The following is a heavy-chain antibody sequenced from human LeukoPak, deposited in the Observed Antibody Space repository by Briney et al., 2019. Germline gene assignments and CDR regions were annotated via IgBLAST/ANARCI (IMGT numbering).Heavy chain of an antibody. CDR2: ISYDGRNK. CDR1: GFTFSSYA. Sequence: GGSLRLSCAASGFTFSSYAMHWVRQAPGQGLEWVTVISYDGRNKYYVDSVKGRFTISRDNSKNTVYLQMNSLRTEDTAVYYCARFWDYESSGSTDYWGQGTLVTVSS. D-gene: IGHD3-22*01. J-gene: IGHJ4*02. CDR3: ARFWDYESSGSTDY. V-gene: IGHV3-30*04.